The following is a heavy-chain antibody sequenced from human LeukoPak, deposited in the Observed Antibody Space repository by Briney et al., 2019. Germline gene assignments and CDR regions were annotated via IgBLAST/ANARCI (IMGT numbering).Heavy chain of an antibody. D-gene: IGHD5-12*01. V-gene: IGHV1-69*13. CDR3: AKWSGYSGYEPFRY. Sequence: SVKVSCKASGYTFTSYAISWVRQAPGQGLEWMGGIIPIFGTANYAQKFQGRVTITADESTSTAYMELSSLRSEDTAVYYCAKWSGYSGYEPFRYWGQGTLVTVSS. CDR2: IIPIFGTA. CDR1: GYTFTSYA. J-gene: IGHJ4*02.